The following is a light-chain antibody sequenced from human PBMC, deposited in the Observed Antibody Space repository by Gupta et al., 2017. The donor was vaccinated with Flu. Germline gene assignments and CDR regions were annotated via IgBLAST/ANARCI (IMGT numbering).Light chain of an antibody. CDR3: QQYGSSPRT. CDR1: QSVSSSY. V-gene: IGKV3-20*01. J-gene: IGKJ2*01. Sequence: EIVLTQSPGTLSLSPGERATLSCRASQSVSSSYLAWYQQKPGQAPRLLIYGGSSWATGIPDRFTGSGSVTEFSLTISRREPEDFAVYYCQQYGSSPRTFGPGTRLQIK. CDR2: GGS.